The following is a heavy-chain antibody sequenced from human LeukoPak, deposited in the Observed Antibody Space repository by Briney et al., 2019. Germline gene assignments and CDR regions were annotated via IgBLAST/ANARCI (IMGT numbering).Heavy chain of an antibody. D-gene: IGHD3-3*01. V-gene: IGHV1-2*02. CDR3: AQVYYDFWSGYYEGDAFDI. J-gene: IGHJ3*02. CDR1: GYTFTGYY. Sequence: ASVKVSCKASGYTFTGYYMHLVRQAPGQGLEWMGWINPNSGGTNYAQKFQGRVTMTRDTSISTAYMELSRLRSDDTAVYYCAQVYYDFWSGYYEGDAFDIWGQGTMVTVSS. CDR2: INPNSGGT.